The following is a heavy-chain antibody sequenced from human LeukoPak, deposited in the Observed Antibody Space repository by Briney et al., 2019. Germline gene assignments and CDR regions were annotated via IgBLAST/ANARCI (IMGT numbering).Heavy chain of an antibody. CDR3: ARTGQGQLPLYYFDY. CDR2: ISYDGSKK. V-gene: IGHV3-30*01. CDR1: GFSFSSYA. J-gene: IGHJ4*02. Sequence: QTGGSLRLSCTGSGFSFSSYAMHWVRQTPGKGLEWVAVISYDGSKKWYADSVKGRFTVSRDNSKNTLYLQMDSLRAEDTSVYHCARTGQGQLPLYYFDYWGQGTQVTVSS. D-gene: IGHD2-2*01.